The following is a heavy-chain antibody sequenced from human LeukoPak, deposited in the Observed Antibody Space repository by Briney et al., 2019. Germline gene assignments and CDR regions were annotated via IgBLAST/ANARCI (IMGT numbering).Heavy chain of an antibody. V-gene: IGHV1-69*04. J-gene: IGHJ3*02. CDR2: IIPLLGIV. CDR3: ASDRTIAAAVDPFDI. Sequence: GSSVKVSCKASGGTFSSYASSWVRQAPGHGLDWMGRIIPLLGIVNYAQKFQGKVTITADKSTNTAYMELSSLRSEDTAMYYCASDRTIAAAVDPFDIWGQGTMVTVSS. D-gene: IGHD6-13*01. CDR1: GGTFSSYA.